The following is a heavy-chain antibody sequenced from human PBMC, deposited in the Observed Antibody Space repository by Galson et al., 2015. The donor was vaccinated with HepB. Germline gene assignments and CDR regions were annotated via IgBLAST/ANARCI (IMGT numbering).Heavy chain of an antibody. D-gene: IGHD3-10*01. CDR2: IKSQSDGRTA. V-gene: IGHV3-15*01. CDR1: GFTFKNAW. Sequence: SLRLSCAASGFTFKNAWMSWVRQAPGKGLEWVGRIKSQSDGRTADYTESVKGRFTISRDDSTNTLSLQMNTLKTEDTAVYYCTTGMVKYGSLTYYNYYGCFDSWGQGTLVTVSS. J-gene: IGHJ4*02. CDR3: TTGMVKYGSLTYYNYYGCFDS.